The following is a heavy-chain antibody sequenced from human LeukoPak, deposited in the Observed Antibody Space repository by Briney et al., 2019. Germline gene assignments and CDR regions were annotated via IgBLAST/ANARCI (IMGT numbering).Heavy chain of an antibody. V-gene: IGHV1-69*05. CDR3: ARATLTTLHYYMDV. CDR2: IIPIFGTA. CDR1: DYTFTSYG. Sequence: GASVKVSCKASDYTFTSYGISWVRQAPGQGLEWMGGIIPIFGTANYAQKFQGRVTITTDESTSTAYMELSSLRSEDTAVYYCARATLTTLHYYMDVWGKGTTVTVSS. D-gene: IGHD4-17*01. J-gene: IGHJ6*03.